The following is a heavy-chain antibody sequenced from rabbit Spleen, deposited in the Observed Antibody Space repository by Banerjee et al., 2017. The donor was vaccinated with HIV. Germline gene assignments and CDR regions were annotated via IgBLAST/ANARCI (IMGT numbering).Heavy chain of an antibody. V-gene: IGHV1S45*01. Sequence: QQQLVESGGGLVKPGASLTLNCKASGFSFSSSYWMCWVRQAPGKGPEWIGCIYTGSGGSTYYASWAKGRFTISKTSSTTVTLQMTSLTAADTATYFCARGAWSNDCMNLWGPGTLVTVS. J-gene: IGHJ4*01. CDR1: GFSFSSSYW. CDR3: ARGAWSNDCMNL. CDR2: IYTGSGGST. D-gene: IGHD2-1*01.